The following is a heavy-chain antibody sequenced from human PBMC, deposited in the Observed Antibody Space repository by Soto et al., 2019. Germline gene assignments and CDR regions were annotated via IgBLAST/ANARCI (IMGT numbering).Heavy chain of an antibody. D-gene: IGHD3-22*01. V-gene: IGHV4-61*01. J-gene: IGHJ4*02. CDR3: ARVPSPYYYDSSGHDY. CDR2: IYYSGST. Sequence: PSETLSLTCTVSGGSVSSGSYYWSWIRQPPGKGLEWIGYIYYSGSTNYNPSLKSRVTISVDTSKNQFSLKLSSVTAADTAVYYCARVPSPYYYDSSGHDYWGQGTLVTVSS. CDR1: GGSVSSGSYY.